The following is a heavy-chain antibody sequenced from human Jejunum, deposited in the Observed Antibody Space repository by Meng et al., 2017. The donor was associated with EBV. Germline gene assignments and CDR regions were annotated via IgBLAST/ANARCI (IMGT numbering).Heavy chain of an antibody. V-gene: IGHV4-4*02. CDR2: IYHGGGT. J-gene: IGHJ4*02. Sequence: HVEVTGSGPRPGTPSGTLSLSCVVSGGSCSDNDWWSWVRQPPGKGLEWLGEIYHGGGTNYNPSLESRVTISVDKSKNQFSLKLNSVTVADTAVYYCAGNGYYALEYWGPGSLVTVSS. CDR3: AGNGYYALEY. D-gene: IGHD3-22*01. CDR1: GGSCSDNDW.